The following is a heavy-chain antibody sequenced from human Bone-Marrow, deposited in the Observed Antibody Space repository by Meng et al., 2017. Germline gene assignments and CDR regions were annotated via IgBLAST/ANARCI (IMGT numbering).Heavy chain of an antibody. D-gene: IGHD3-22*01. J-gene: IGHJ4*02. CDR2: ISFDGSNK. CDR1: GFTFSSPA. Sequence: QVQLVESGEGVVQPGRSLRLSCSASGFTFSSPAMHWVRQAPGKGLEWVAVISFDGSNKYYADSVKGRFTISRDNSKNTLYLQMNSLRAEDTAVYYCASPGDSSGYYYHFDYWGQGTLVTVSS. V-gene: IGHV3-30-3*01. CDR3: ASPGDSSGYYYHFDY.